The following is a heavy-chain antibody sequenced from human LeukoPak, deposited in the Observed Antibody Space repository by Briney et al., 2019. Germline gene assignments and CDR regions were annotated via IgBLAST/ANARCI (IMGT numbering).Heavy chain of an antibody. V-gene: IGHV4-61*02. J-gene: IGHJ3*02. D-gene: IGHD3-16*01. Sequence: PSETLSLTCTVSGGSISSGSYYWSWIRQPAGKGLEWIGRIYTSGSTNYNPSLKSRVTISVDTSKNQFSLKLSSVTAADTAVYYCARTGNWGAFDIWGQATMVTVSS. CDR3: ARTGNWGAFDI. CDR1: GGSISSGSYY. CDR2: IYTSGST.